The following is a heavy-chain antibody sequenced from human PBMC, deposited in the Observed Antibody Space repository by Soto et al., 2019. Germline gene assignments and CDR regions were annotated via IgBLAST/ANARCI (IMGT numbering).Heavy chain of an antibody. V-gene: IGHV3-21*01. CDR3: AGGYCSDGGCYYYYYYYMDV. D-gene: IGHD2-15*01. Sequence: PGGSLRLSCSASGFAFSSYSMNWVRQAPGKGLEWVSSISSNSDYTYYADSVKGRFTMSRDNAKNSLYLQMNGLTAEDTAVYYCAGGYCSDGGCYYYYYYYMDVWGTGTTVTVSS. CDR2: ISSNSDYT. J-gene: IGHJ6*03. CDR1: GFAFSSYS.